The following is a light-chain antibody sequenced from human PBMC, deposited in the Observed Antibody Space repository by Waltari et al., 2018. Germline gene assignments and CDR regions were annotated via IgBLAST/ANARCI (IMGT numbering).Light chain of an antibody. CDR3: QRNDRLPVM. Sequence: EIVLTQSPGTLSLSPGERATLSCRASQSVGRALIWYQQKPGQAPRLLIYGASTRATGIPDRFSGSGFGTDFSLTISRLEPEDFAVYYCQRNDRLPVMFGQGTKVEIK. CDR2: GAS. V-gene: IGKV3-20*01. J-gene: IGKJ1*01. CDR1: QSVGRA.